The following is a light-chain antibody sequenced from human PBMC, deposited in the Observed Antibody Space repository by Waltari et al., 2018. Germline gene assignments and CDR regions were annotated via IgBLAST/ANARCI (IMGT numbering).Light chain of an antibody. J-gene: IGKJ1*01. CDR3: MQATYWPWT. V-gene: IGKV2-30*01. CDR2: TVS. CDR1: QTLVSSNGNTY. Sequence: AVLPQSPLSMPVTLGQPASISCRSSQTLVSSNGNTYLSWLQQRPGQSPRRLIYTVSDRDSGVPDRFSGSGSDTDFTLTISRVEAEDVGVYYCMQATYWPWTFGQGTKVEIK.